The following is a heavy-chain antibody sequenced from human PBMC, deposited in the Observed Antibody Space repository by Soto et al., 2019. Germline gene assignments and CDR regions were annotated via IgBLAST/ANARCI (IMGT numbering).Heavy chain of an antibody. Sequence: QVQLQESGPGLVKPSETLSLTCTVSGGSISSYYWSWIRQPPGKGLEWIGYIYYSGSTNYNPSLKRRATISVDTSKNQFSLRRSSVTAADTAVYYCAREKRDYDILTGYCPGDFDCWGQGTLVTVSS. CDR2: IYYSGST. V-gene: IGHV4-59*01. D-gene: IGHD3-9*01. J-gene: IGHJ4*02. CDR3: AREKRDYDILTGYCPGDFDC. CDR1: GGSISSYY.